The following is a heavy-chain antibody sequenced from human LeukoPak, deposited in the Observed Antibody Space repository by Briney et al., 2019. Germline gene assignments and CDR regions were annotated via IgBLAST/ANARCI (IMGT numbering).Heavy chain of an antibody. CDR1: GGSSSGYS. Sequence: SETLSLTCGVYGGSSSGYSWSWIRQPPGKGLEWIGEISLDGNTNYNPSLKSRLTISVDTSKSQFSLKVSSVTAADRAVYYCARHSNTNYYYFYMDVWAKGTKVTVSS. V-gene: IGHV4-34*01. J-gene: IGHJ6*03. CDR3: ARHSNTNYYYFYMDV. D-gene: IGHD4-11*01. CDR2: ISLDGNT.